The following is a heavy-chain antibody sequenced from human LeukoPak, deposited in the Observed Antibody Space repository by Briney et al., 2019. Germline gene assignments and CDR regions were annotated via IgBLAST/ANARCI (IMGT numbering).Heavy chain of an antibody. V-gene: IGHV2-5*02. D-gene: IGHD3-10*01. Sequence: YRPTPLKPTQTLTVSSTFAMFSLSTSRVGGGCIRQPPGKALEGLALTYWDDGKRYSPSLKTMLTITNNTSKNHVDLTITNMDPVDTATYYSAYRRGYYGSGSHTWFDPWGQGTLVTVSS. CDR3: AYRRGYYGSGSHTWFDP. CDR1: MFSLSTSRVG. CDR2: TYWDDGK. J-gene: IGHJ5*02.